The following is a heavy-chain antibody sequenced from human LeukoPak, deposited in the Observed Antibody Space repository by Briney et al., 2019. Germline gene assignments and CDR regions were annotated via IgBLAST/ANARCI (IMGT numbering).Heavy chain of an antibody. V-gene: IGHV1-69*13. J-gene: IGHJ6*02. Sequence: ASVKVSCKASGGTFSSCAISWVRQAPGQGLEWMGGIIPIFGTANYAQKFQGRVTITADESTSTAYMELSSLRSEDTAVYYCASPHCSSTSCYYLAYYGMDVWGQGTTVTVSS. CDR2: IIPIFGTA. CDR3: ASPHCSSTSCYYLAYYGMDV. CDR1: GGTFSSCA. D-gene: IGHD2-2*01.